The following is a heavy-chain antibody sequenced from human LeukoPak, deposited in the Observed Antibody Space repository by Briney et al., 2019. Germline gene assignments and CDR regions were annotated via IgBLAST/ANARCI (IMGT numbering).Heavy chain of an antibody. J-gene: IGHJ5*02. Sequence: PWETLSLTCTVSGGSISSSYYYWGWIRQPPGKGLEWIGSIYSSGSTYYNPSLKSRVTISVDTSKNQFSLKLSSVTAADTAVNYCARHYGPWGQGTLVTVSS. D-gene: IGHD4-17*01. V-gene: IGHV4-39*01. CDR2: IYSSGST. CDR3: ARHYGP. CDR1: GGSISSSYYY.